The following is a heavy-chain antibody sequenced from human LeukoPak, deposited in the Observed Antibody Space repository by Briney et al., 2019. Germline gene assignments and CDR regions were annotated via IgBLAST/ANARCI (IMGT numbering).Heavy chain of an antibody. J-gene: IGHJ4*02. CDR3: TRGRGYSYGRPSYYFDY. D-gene: IGHD5-18*01. V-gene: IGHV3-15*01. CDR2: IKSKTDGGTT. Sequence: KPGGSLRLSCAASGFTLNNAWMSWVRQAPGKGLEWVGRIKSKTDGGTTDYAAPVKGRFTILRDDSKNTLYLQMNSLKTEDTAVYYCTRGRGYSYGRPSYYFDYWGQGTLVTVSS. CDR1: GFTLNNAW.